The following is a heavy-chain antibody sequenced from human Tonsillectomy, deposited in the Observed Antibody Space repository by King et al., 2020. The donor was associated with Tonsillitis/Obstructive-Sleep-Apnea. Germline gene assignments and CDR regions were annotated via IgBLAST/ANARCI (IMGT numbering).Heavy chain of an antibody. Sequence: EVQLVESGGNLVQPGGSLRLSCAASGFTFSNYAMSWVRQAPGKGLQWVSTITGSGVSPYYADSVKGRFTISRDNSKNTLYLQMNSLRADDTAVYYCAKDALVAPAAPSDYWGQGTLVTVSP. J-gene: IGHJ4*02. CDR1: GFTFSNYA. CDR2: ITGSGVSP. V-gene: IGHV3-23*04. D-gene: IGHD2-2*01. CDR3: AKDALVAPAAPSDY.